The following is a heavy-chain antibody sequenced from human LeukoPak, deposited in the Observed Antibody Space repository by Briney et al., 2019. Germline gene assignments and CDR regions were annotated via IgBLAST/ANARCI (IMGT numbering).Heavy chain of an antibody. V-gene: IGHV4-39*01. Sequence: SETLSLTCTVSGGSISSSSYYWGWIRQPPGKGLEWIGSIYYSGSTYYNPSLKSRVTISVDTSKNQFSLKLSSVTAADTAVYYCASFVPDTMIELIDYWGQGTLVTVSS. J-gene: IGHJ4*02. D-gene: IGHD3-22*01. CDR1: GGSISSSSYY. CDR3: ASFVPDTMIELIDY. CDR2: IYYSGST.